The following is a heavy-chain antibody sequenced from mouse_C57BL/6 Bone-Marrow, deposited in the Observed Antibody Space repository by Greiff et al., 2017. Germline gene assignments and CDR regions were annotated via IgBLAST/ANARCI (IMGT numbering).Heavy chain of an antibody. V-gene: IGHV1-50*01. D-gene: IGHD1-1*01. CDR1: GYTFTSYW. CDR3: ARSLLLLYAMDY. Sequence: QVQLQQPGAELVKPGASVKLSCKASGYTFTSYWMQWVKQRPGQGLEWIGEIDPSDSYTNYNQKFKGKATLTVDTSSSTAYMQLSSLTSEDSAVYYCARSLLLLYAMDYWGQGTSVTVSS. J-gene: IGHJ4*01. CDR2: IDPSDSYT.